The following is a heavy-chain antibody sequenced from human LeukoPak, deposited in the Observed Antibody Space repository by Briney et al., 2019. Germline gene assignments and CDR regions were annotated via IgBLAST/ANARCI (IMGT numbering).Heavy chain of an antibody. D-gene: IGHD2-2*01. V-gene: IGHV4-38-2*01. J-gene: IGHJ6*03. CDR3: ARRAHCSSTSCHYYYYYYMDV. Sequence: PSETLSLTCAVSGYSISSGCYWGWIRQPPGKGLEWIGSIYHSGSTYYNPSLKSRVTISVDTSKNQFSLKLSSVTAADTAVYYCARRAHCSSTSCHYYYYYYMDVWGKGTTVTVSS. CDR2: IYHSGST. CDR1: GYSISSGCY.